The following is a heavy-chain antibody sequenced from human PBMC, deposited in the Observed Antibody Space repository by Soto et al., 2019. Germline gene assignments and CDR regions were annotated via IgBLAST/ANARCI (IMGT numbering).Heavy chain of an antibody. J-gene: IGHJ5*01. Sequence: CTVSAFATRRTSYLSSCIRKQKRKGLEWIGYIYYSGSTYYNPSLKSRVTISVDTSKNQFSLKLSSVTAADTAFFFFMIRYGDN. CDR2: IYYSGST. CDR3: MIRYGDN. V-gene: IGHV4-31*06. D-gene: IGHD3-16*01. CDR1: AFATRRTSYL.